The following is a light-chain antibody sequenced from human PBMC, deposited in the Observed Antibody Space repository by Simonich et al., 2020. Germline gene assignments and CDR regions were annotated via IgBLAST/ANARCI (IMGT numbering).Light chain of an antibody. J-gene: IGLJ3*02. CDR3: ETWDSNTHWV. CDR1: SGHSSYI. CDR2: LEGSGSY. V-gene: IGLV4-60*03. Sequence: QPVLTQSSSASASLGSSVKLTCTLSSGHSSYIIAWHQQQPGKAPRYLMKLEGSGSYNEGGGVPDRFSGSSSGADRYLTISNLQSEDEADYYCETWDSNTHWVFGGGTKLTVL.